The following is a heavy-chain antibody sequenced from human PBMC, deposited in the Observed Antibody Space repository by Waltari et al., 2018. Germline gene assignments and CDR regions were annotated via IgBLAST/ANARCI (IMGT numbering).Heavy chain of an antibody. CDR1: GYSISSGYY. J-gene: IGHJ5*02. CDR2: IYHSGST. Sequence: QVQLQESGPGLVKPSETLSLTCAVSGYSISSGYYWGWIRQPPGKGLEWIGRIYHSGSTYYTPSLKSRVTISVDTSKNQFSLKLSSVTAADTAVYYCAKGNGAITIFGVVIPTGWFDPWGQGTLVTVSS. V-gene: IGHV4-38-2*01. D-gene: IGHD3-3*01. CDR3: AKGNGAITIFGVVIPTGWFDP.